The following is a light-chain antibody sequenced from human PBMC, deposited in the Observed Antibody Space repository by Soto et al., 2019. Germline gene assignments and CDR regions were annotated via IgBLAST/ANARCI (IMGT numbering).Light chain of an antibody. CDR1: SSDIGTYHY. J-gene: IGLJ1*01. CDR2: QIT. V-gene: IGLV2-14*01. CDR3: IAYTGTSTPYV. Sequence: QSALTQPASVSGSPGQSITISCTGTSSDIGTYHYVSWYQQHPGKAPKLLIYQITDWPSGVSNRFSGAKSGNTASLTISGLQAEDEAEYYCIAYTGTSTPYVFGTGTKVTVL.